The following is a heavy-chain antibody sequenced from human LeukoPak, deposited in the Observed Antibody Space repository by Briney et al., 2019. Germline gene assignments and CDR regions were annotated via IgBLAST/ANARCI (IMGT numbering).Heavy chain of an antibody. J-gene: IGHJ4*02. Sequence: SETLSLTCTVSGGSLSSGSYYWSWIRQPPGKGLEWIGYIYYSGSTNYNPSLKSRVTISVDTSKNQFSLKLSSVTAADTAVYYCARLSYGSGSYYQAALDYWGQGTLVTVSS. CDR2: IYYSGST. V-gene: IGHV4-61*01. D-gene: IGHD3-10*01. CDR3: ARLSYGSGSYYQAALDY. CDR1: GGSLSSGSYY.